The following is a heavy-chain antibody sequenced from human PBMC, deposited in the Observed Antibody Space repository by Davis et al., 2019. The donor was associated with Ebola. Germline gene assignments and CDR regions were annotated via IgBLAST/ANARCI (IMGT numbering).Heavy chain of an antibody. V-gene: IGHV3-23*01. Sequence: GESLKISCSASGFIFSTYVMSWVRQAPGKGLEWVSTYGTGADTYYADSVKGRFTISRDNSKNTLYLQMNSLRAEDTAVYYCATTSGYSSGWYGGFDYWGQGTLVTVSS. CDR1: GFIFSTYV. D-gene: IGHD6-19*01. CDR3: ATTSGYSSGWYGGFDY. J-gene: IGHJ4*02. CDR2: GTGADT.